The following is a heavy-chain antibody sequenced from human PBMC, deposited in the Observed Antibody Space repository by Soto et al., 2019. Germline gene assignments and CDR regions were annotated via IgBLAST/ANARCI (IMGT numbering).Heavy chain of an antibody. CDR2: IRGFSPYT. J-gene: IGHJ6*02. Sequence: AGGSLRLSCISSGFTFRTYTMNWVRQAPGKGLEWVSGIRGFSPYTFYAESVKGRFTISRDNAKNSLYLQMDSLRAEDTAVYYCARDRGYDAHDYYYDAMDVWGQGTTVTVSS. CDR1: GFTFRTYT. V-gene: IGHV3-21*01. CDR3: ARDRGYDAHDYYYDAMDV. D-gene: IGHD3-10*01.